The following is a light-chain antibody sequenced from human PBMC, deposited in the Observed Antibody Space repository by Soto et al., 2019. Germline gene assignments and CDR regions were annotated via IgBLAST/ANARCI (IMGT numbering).Light chain of an antibody. V-gene: IGKV2-28*01. Sequence: IVMTQSPLSLPVTPGEPASISCRSSQSLLHSNGYNYLDWYLQKPGQSPQLLIYLGSNRASGVPDRFSGSGSGTDFTLTISSLQPEDFATYYCQQSYSTPQTFGQGTRLEI. CDR1: QSLLHSNGYNY. CDR3: QQSYSTPQT. CDR2: LGS. J-gene: IGKJ5*01.